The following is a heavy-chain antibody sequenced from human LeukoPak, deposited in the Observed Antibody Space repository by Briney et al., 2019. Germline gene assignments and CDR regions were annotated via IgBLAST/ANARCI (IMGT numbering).Heavy chain of an antibody. V-gene: IGHV1-18*04. J-gene: IGHJ4*02. CDR3: VRETPFFYDSSGFRGHFDY. CDR1: GYTFTGYY. Sequence: ASVKVSCKASGYTFTGYYMHWVRQAPGQGLEWMGWINGYTGSTQYAEKIQDRVTLTTDTSTSTAYMEMRSLRSDDTAVYYCVRETPFFYDSSGFRGHFDYWGQGTLVTVSS. D-gene: IGHD3-22*01. CDR2: INGYTGST.